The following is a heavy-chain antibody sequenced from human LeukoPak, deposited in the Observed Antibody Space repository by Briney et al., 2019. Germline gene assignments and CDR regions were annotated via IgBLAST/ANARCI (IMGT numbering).Heavy chain of an antibody. CDR3: ARGGSYYGYFDD. D-gene: IGHD1-26*01. V-gene: IGHV4-59*01. CDR2: IYYSGST. Sequence: SETLSLTCTVSGGSISSYYWSWIRQPPGKGLEWIGYIYYSGSTNYNPSLKSRVTISVDTSKNQFSLKLSSVTAADTAVYYCARGGSYYGYFDDWGQGTLVTVSS. J-gene: IGHJ4*02. CDR1: GGSISSYY.